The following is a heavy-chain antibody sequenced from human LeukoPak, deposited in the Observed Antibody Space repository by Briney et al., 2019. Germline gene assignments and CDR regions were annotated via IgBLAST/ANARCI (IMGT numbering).Heavy chain of an antibody. CDR2: IWYDGSNK. V-gene: IGHV3-33*01. J-gene: IGHJ4*02. CDR1: GFTFSSYG. CDR3: AREDSSGYYPRY. D-gene: IGHD3-22*01. Sequence: GGSLRLSCAASGFTFSSYGMHWVRQAPGKGLEWVAVIWYDGSNKYYADSVKGRFTISRDNSKNTLYLQMNSLRAEDTAVYYCAREDSSGYYPRYWGQGTLVTVSS.